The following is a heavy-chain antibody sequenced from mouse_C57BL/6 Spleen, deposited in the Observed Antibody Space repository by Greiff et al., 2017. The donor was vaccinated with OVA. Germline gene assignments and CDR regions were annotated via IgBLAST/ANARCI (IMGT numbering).Heavy chain of an antibody. CDR3: ARLGGSEYFDY. J-gene: IGHJ2*01. V-gene: IGHV5-17*01. D-gene: IGHD1-1*01. CDR2: ISSGSSTI. CDR1: GFTFSDYG. Sequence: EVHLVESGGGLVKPGGSLKLSCAASGFTFSDYGMHWVRQAPEKGLEWVAYISSGSSTIYYADTVKGRFTISRDNAKNTLFLQMTSLRSEDTAMYYCARLGGSEYFDYWGQGTTLTVSS.